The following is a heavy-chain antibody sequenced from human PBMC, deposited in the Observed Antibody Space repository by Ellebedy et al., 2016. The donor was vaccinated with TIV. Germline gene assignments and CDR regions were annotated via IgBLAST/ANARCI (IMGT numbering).Heavy chain of an antibody. CDR2: MNPNSGNT. J-gene: IGHJ4*02. CDR3: ARDRGLDYPTNYFDY. CDR1: GYTFTSYD. Sequence: ASVKVSXXASGYTFTSYDINWVRQATGQGLEWMGWMNPNSGNTGYAQKFQGRVTITADESTSTAYMELSSLRSEDTAVYYCARDRGLDYPTNYFDYWGQGTLVTVSS. V-gene: IGHV1-8*01. D-gene: IGHD4-11*01.